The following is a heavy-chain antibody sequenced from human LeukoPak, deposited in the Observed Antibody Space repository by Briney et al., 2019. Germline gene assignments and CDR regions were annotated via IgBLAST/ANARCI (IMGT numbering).Heavy chain of an antibody. Sequence: GGSLRLSCAASGFTFSSYSMSWVRQAPGEGLEWVSSISSSSSYIYYADSVKGRFTISRDNAKNSLYLQMNSLRAEDTAVYYCARTSSGWYFYFDYWGQGTLVTVSS. J-gene: IGHJ4*02. CDR2: ISSSSSYI. V-gene: IGHV3-21*01. CDR1: GFTFSSYS. CDR3: ARTSSGWYFYFDY. D-gene: IGHD6-19*01.